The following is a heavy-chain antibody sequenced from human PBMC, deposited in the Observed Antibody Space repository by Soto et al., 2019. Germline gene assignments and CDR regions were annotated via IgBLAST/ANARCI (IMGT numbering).Heavy chain of an antibody. D-gene: IGHD3-10*01. CDR3: AKDIALVRGVIIDMDV. CDR1: GFTFSNYG. V-gene: IGHV3-30*18. J-gene: IGHJ6*02. CDR2: VSHDGSNE. Sequence: GGSLRLSCAASGFTFSNYGMHWVRPAPGKGLEWVAVVSHDGSNEYYADSVKGRFTISRDYSKNTLYLQMNSLRAEDTAVYYCAKDIALVRGVIIDMDVWGQGTTVTVSS.